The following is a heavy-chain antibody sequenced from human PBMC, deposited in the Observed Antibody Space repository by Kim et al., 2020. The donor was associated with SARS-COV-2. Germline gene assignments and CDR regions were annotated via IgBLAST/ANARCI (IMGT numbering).Heavy chain of an antibody. CDR2: ISYDASDK. D-gene: IGHD5-12*01. CDR1: GFSFRSYG. J-gene: IGHJ2*01. CDR3: ARGPVDPKDGWYFDL. Sequence: GGSRRLSCAASGFSFRSYGMHWVRQAPGKGLEWVAYISYDASDKFYADSVKGRFTVSRDNSNNTLYLQLTNLGGRDTAVFYCARGPVDPKDGWYFDLWGRGSLVTVSS. V-gene: IGHV3-33*01.